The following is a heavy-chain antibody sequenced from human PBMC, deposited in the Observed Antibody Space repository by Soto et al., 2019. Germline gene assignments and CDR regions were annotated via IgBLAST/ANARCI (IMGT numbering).Heavy chain of an antibody. V-gene: IGHV3-74*01. CDR2: IDGIGTGT. Sequence: EVQLVQSGGGSVQPGGSLRLSCAASGFTFTNYWMHWVRQVPGKGLVWVARIDGIGTGTSYSDSVRGRFTISRDNAENMLYLQMNSLRAEDTALYYCTTVSEYWGRGTLVTVSS. D-gene: IGHD1-20*01. J-gene: IGHJ4*02. CDR3: TTVSEY. CDR1: GFTFTNYW.